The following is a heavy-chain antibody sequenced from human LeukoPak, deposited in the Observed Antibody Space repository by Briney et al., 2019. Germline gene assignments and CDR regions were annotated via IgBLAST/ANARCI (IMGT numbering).Heavy chain of an antibody. J-gene: IGHJ4*02. CDR2: ISGSGGST. V-gene: IGHV3-23*01. Sequence: GSLRLSCATSGFTFSSYAISWVRQAPGKGVEWVSAISGSGGSTYYADSVKGRFTISRDNSKNTLYLQMNSLRAEDTAVYYCAKWRGWYDYWGQGTLVTVSS. CDR3: AKWRGWYDY. CDR1: GFTFSSYA. D-gene: IGHD6-19*01.